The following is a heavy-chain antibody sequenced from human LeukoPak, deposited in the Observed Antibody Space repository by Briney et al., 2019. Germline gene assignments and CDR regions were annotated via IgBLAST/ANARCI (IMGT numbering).Heavy chain of an antibody. J-gene: IGHJ4*02. Sequence: GGSLRLSCAASGFTFSSYAMHWVRQAPGKGLEWVSAISGSGGSTYYADSVKGRFTISRDNSKNTLYLQMNSLRAEDTAVYYCAKDLTRGTVAGTLTDYWGQGTLVTVSS. CDR2: ISGSGGST. CDR1: GFTFSSYA. CDR3: AKDLTRGTVAGTLTDY. V-gene: IGHV3-23*01. D-gene: IGHD6-19*01.